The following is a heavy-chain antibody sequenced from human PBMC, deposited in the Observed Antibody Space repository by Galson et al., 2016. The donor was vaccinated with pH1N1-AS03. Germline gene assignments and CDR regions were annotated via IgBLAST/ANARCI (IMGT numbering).Heavy chain of an antibody. V-gene: IGHV1-69*05. CDR2: IVPIFGNS. Sequence: SVKVSCKASGDTLRSHTINWVRQAPGQGLEWMGGIVPIFGNSDYAQKFQGRVTISTDKSTTTAYMELSSLRSEDTAVYYCVRGDGGNNFDFWGQGTLVTVSS. CDR3: VRGDGGNNFDF. CDR1: GDTLRSHT. D-gene: IGHD4-23*01. J-gene: IGHJ4*02.